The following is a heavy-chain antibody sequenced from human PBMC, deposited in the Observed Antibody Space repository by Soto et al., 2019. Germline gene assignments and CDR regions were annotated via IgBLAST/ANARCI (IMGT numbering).Heavy chain of an antibody. CDR2: ITDSGGDA. V-gene: IGHV3-23*01. J-gene: IGHJ4*02. Sequence: PGGSLRLSCVASGITFGNRAMSWVRQAPGEGLEWVSAITDSGGDAKYADSVRGRFAISRDNSKNTLYLQMSSLRAEDSAVYYCARGSKVSYPGSRIFDFWGRGTLVTVSS. CDR1: GITFGNRA. D-gene: IGHD3-10*01. CDR3: ARGSKVSYPGSRIFDF.